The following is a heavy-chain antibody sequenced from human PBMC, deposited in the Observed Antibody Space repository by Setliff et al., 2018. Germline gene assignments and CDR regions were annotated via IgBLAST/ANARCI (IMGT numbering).Heavy chain of an antibody. D-gene: IGHD1-26*01. CDR2: IISMFGTT. V-gene: IGHV1-69*05. CDR3: ARVRGSGTLLSGFEY. CDR1: GGTFSTYA. Sequence: SVKVSCKASGGTFSTYAISWVRQAPGQGLEWMGGIISMFGTTNYAQKFQGRVTITTDKSTSTAYMDLSSLSSEDTAVYYCARVRGSGTLLSGFEYWGQGTLVT. J-gene: IGHJ4*02.